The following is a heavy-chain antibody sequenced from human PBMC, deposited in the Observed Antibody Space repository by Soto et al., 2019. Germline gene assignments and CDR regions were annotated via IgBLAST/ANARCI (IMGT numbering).Heavy chain of an antibody. CDR2: FIPLFGST. D-gene: IGHD1-1*01. CDR1: GGTFRSYA. J-gene: IGHJ4*02. CDR3: ARGGHGDNSWSFDY. V-gene: IGHV1-69*01. Sequence: QVHLVQSGAEVKKPGSSLKVSCTASGGTFRSYAVSWVRQAPGQGLEWVGGFIPLFGSTNYALDFQGRLTMSADESRTTVYMESSSLRSEDTAVYFCARGGHGDNSWSFDYWGQGTLVTVSS.